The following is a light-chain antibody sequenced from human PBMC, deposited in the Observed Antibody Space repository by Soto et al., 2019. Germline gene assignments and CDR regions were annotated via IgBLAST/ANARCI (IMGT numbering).Light chain of an antibody. Sequence: QSALTQPASVFGSPGQSITISCTGTSSDVGGYNFVSWYQQHTGKAPKLMIYEVSNRPSGVSNRFSGSKSGNTASLTISGLQPEDEADHYCSSYTTSSTVVFGTGTKVTVL. V-gene: IGLV2-14*03. CDR2: EVS. J-gene: IGLJ1*01. CDR3: SSYTTSSTVV. CDR1: SSDVGGYNF.